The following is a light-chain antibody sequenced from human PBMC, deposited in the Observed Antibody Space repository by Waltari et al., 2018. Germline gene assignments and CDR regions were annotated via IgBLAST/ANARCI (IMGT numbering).Light chain of an antibody. CDR2: EGS. CDR3: CSYAGSTTFYV. V-gene: IGLV2-23*01. Sequence: QSALTQPASVSGSPGQSITISCTGTSSDVGNYNFVSWYQQHPGKAPKLMIYEGSKRPSGVSNRFSGSKSGNTASLTISGLQAEDEAYYYCCSYAGSTTFYVFGTETKVTVV. CDR1: SSDVGNYNF. J-gene: IGLJ1*01.